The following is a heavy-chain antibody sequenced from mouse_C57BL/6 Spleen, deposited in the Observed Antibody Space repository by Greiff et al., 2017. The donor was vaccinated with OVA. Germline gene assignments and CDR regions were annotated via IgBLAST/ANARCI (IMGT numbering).Heavy chain of an antibody. CDR3: ASKTYYNAMDY. D-gene: IGHD2-12*01. J-gene: IGHJ4*01. CDR2: IDPSDSYT. CDR1: GYTFTSYW. Sequence: VKLQQPGAELVKPGASVKLSCKASGYTFTSYWMQWVKQRPGQGLEWIGEIDPSDSYTNYNQKFKGKATLTVDTSSSTAYMQLSSLTSEDSAVYYCASKTYYNAMDYWGQGTSVTVSS. V-gene: IGHV1-50*01.